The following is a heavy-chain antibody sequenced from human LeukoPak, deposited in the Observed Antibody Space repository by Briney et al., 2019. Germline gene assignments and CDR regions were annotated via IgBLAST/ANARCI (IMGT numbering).Heavy chain of an antibody. Sequence: ASVKVSCKASGYTFTGYYMHWVRQAPGQALEWMGWINPNSGGTNYAQKFQGRVTMTRDTSISTAYMELSRLRSDDTAVYYCAIGRYYDFWSGYVTFDYWGQGTLVTVSS. CDR2: INPNSGGT. D-gene: IGHD3-3*01. J-gene: IGHJ4*02. V-gene: IGHV1-2*02. CDR1: GYTFTGYY. CDR3: AIGRYYDFWSGYVTFDY.